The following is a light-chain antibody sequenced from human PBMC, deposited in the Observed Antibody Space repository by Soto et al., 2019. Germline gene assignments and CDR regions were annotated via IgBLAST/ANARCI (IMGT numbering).Light chain of an antibody. CDR2: EGS. Sequence: QSVLTQPPSASGSPGQSVTISCTGTSSDVGGYNLVSWYQQHPGKAPKLMIYEGSKRPSGVSNRFSGSKSGNTASLTISGLQAEDEADYYCCSYAGSSAVFGGGTKLTVL. J-gene: IGLJ3*02. V-gene: IGLV2-23*01. CDR3: CSYAGSSAV. CDR1: SSDVGGYNL.